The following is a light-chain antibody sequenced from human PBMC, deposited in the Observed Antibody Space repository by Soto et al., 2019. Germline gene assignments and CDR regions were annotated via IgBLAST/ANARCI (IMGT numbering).Light chain of an antibody. Sequence: DTQMTQSPSTLSASIGDRVTITCRASQSISTWLAWYQQKPGKAPRLLFHDASTLTSGVPSRFSVSGSGTEFTLTISSLQTDDLATYYCEQYAGEPPTFGQGTKVDIK. CDR3: EQYAGEPPT. CDR1: QSISTW. J-gene: IGKJ1*01. CDR2: DAS. V-gene: IGKV1-5*01.